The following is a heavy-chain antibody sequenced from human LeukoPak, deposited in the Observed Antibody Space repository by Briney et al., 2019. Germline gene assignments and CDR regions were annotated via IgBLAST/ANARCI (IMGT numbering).Heavy chain of an antibody. J-gene: IGHJ4*02. CDR1: GYTFTGYY. Sequence: ASVKVSCKASGYTFTGYYMNWVRQAPGQGLEWMGWINPNSGDTNCAQKFQGRVTMARDTSISTAYMELSRLKSDDTAVYYCARVAGITMIVGPISDFDYWGQGTLVTVSS. V-gene: IGHV1-2*02. D-gene: IGHD3-22*01. CDR2: INPNSGDT. CDR3: ARVAGITMIVGPISDFDY.